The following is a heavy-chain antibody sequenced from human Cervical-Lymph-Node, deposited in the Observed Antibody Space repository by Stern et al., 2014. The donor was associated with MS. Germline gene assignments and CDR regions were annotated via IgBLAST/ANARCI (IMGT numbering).Heavy chain of an antibody. CDR3: ARAVVRDYGDPTPPFDY. V-gene: IGHV1-46*01. J-gene: IGHJ4*02. Sequence: VQLVQSGAEVKKPGASVKVSCKASGYTFTSYYMHWVRQAPGQGLEWMGIINPSGGSTSYAQKFQGRVTMTRDTSTSTVYMELSSLRSEDTAVYYCARAVVRDYGDPTPPFDYWGQGTLVTVSS. CDR1: GYTFTSYY. CDR2: INPSGGST. D-gene: IGHD4-17*01.